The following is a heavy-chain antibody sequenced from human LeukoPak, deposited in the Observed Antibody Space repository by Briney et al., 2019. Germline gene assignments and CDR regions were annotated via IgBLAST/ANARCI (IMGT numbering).Heavy chain of an antibody. Sequence: PSETLSLTCTVSGGSISSSSYYWGWIRQPPGKGLEWIESIYYSGSTYYNPSLKSRVTISVDTSKNQFSLKLSSVTAADTAVYYCARHEGGYYDSSGYSGTDYWGQGTLVTVSS. CDR2: IYYSGST. V-gene: IGHV4-39*01. J-gene: IGHJ4*02. CDR1: GGSISSSSYY. CDR3: ARHEGGYYDSSGYSGTDY. D-gene: IGHD3-22*01.